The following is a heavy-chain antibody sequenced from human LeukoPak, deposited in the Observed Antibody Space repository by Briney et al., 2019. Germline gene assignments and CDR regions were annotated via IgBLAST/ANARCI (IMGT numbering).Heavy chain of an antibody. V-gene: IGHV4-30-2*01. CDR1: GGSSSSGGYS. D-gene: IGHD3-22*01. CDR2: IYHSGST. Sequence: SETLSLTCAVSGGSSSSGGYSWSWIRQPPGKGLEWIGYIYHSGSTYYNPSLKSRVTISVDRSKNQFSLKLSSVTAADTAVYYCASSGYHDYWGQGTLVTVSS. CDR3: ASSGYHDY. J-gene: IGHJ4*02.